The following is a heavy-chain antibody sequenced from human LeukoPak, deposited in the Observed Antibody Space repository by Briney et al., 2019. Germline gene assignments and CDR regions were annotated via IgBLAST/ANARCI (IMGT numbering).Heavy chain of an antibody. J-gene: IGHJ1*01. D-gene: IGHD2-2*01. V-gene: IGHV3-23*01. CDR1: GFTFSSYV. Sequence: GGSLRFSCAVSGFTFSSYVMNWVRQAPGKGLEWVSAISGSGVSTSYADSVKGRFTISRDNSKNTLYLHMNSLRAEDTAIYFCAKDPANQLLYPAHFSHWGQGTLVTVSS. CDR3: AKDPANQLLYPAHFSH. CDR2: ISGSGVST.